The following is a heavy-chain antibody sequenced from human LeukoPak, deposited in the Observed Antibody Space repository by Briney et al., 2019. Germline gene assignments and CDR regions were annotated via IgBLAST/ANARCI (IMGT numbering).Heavy chain of an antibody. V-gene: IGHV4-31*03. CDR1: GGSISSGGYY. CDR3: ARGSLGYSYGPDAFDI. Sequence: PSETLSLTCTVSGGSISSGGYYWSWIRQHPGKGLEWIGYIYYSGSTYYNPSLKSRVTISVDTSKNRFSLKLSSVTAADTAVYYCARGSLGYSYGPDAFDIWGQGAMVTVSS. CDR2: IYYSGST. D-gene: IGHD5-18*01. J-gene: IGHJ3*02.